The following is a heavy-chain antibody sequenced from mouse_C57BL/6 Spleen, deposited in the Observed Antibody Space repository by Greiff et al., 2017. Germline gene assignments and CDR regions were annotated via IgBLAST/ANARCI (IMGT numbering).Heavy chain of an antibody. CDR1: GFTFSSYA. J-gene: IGHJ3*01. CDR2: ISGGGSYT. D-gene: IGHD2-1*01. CDR3: ARGVYGNWFAY. Sequence: EVHLVESGGGLVKPGGSLKLSCAASGFTFSSYAMSWVRQTPEKRLEWVATISGGGSYTYYPDNVKGRFTISRDNAKNNLYLQMSHLKSEDTAMYYCARGVYGNWFAYWGQGTLVTVSA. V-gene: IGHV5-4*01.